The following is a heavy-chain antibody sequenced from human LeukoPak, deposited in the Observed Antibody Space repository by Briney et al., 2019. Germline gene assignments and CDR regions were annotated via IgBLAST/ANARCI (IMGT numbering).Heavy chain of an antibody. V-gene: IGHV1-18*01. CDR3: SSRATGVDY. CDR1: GYTFTSYG. Sequence: ASVKVSCKASGYTFTSYGISWLRQAPGPGLEWMGWISAYNGNTNYAHNLQDRVTMTTDTSTSTAHMELRILKPHAKAGYYCSSRATGVDYWGQGTLLTASS. D-gene: IGHD4-11*01. J-gene: IGHJ4*02. CDR2: ISAYNGNT.